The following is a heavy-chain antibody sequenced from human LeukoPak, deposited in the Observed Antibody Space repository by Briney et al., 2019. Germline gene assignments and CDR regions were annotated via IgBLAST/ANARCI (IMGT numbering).Heavy chain of an antibody. J-gene: IGHJ6*02. CDR3: AKDVGYDPDGMDV. CDR2: ISWNSGTI. D-gene: IGHD2-2*01. CDR1: GFSVSGKF. V-gene: IGHV3-9*01. Sequence: GGSLRLSCAASGFSVSGKFMSWVRQAPGKGLEWVSGISWNSGTIGYADSVKGRFTISRDNAKNSLYLQMNSLRAEDTALFYCAKDVGYDPDGMDVWGQGTTATVSS.